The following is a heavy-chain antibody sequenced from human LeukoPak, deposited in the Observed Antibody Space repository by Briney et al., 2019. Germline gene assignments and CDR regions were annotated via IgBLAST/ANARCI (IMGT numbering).Heavy chain of an antibody. J-gene: IGHJ5*02. CDR1: GYTFTSYG. D-gene: IGHD2-2*01. V-gene: IGHV1-18*01. Sequence: GASVKVSCKASGYTFTSYGISWVRQAPGQGLEWMGWISAYNGNTNYAQKLQGRVTMTTDTSTSTAYMELRSLRSDDTAVYYCARVKVGIVVVPAAIYWFDPWGQGTLVTVSS. CDR2: ISAYNGNT. CDR3: ARVKVGIVVVPAAIYWFDP.